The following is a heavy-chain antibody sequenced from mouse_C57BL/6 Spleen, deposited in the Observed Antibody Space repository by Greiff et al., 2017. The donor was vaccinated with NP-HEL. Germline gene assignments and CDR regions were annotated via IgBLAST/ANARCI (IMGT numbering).Heavy chain of an antibody. CDR3: ARKARTFTTVGVDY. J-gene: IGHJ4*01. CDR1: GFTFSDYG. D-gene: IGHD1-1*01. Sequence: EVQLVESGGGLVKPGGSLKLSCAASGFTFSDYGMHWVRQAPEKGLEWVAYISSGSSTIYYADTVKGRFTISRDNAKNTLFLQMTSLKSEDTAMYYCARKARTFTTVGVDYWGQGTSVTVSS. CDR2: ISSGSSTI. V-gene: IGHV5-17*01.